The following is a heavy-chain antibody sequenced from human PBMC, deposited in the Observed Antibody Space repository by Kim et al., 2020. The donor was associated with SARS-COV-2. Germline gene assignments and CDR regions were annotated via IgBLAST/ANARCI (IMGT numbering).Heavy chain of an antibody. V-gene: IGHV3-23*01. CDR3: AKEEDTMIVVVITKFDY. D-gene: IGHD3-22*01. CDR2: ISGSGGST. Sequence: GGSLRLSCAASGFTFSSYAMSWVRQAPGKGLEWVSAISGSGGSTYYADSVKGRFTISRDNSKNTLYLQMNSLRAEDTAVYYCAKEEDTMIVVVITKFDYWGQGTLVTVSS. J-gene: IGHJ4*02. CDR1: GFTFSSYA.